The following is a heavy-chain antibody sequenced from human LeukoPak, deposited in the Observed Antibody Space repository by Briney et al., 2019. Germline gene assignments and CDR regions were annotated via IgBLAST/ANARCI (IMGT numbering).Heavy chain of an antibody. J-gene: IGHJ6*03. CDR1: GFTFSYFG. CDR2: IWYDGSNK. D-gene: IGHD3-10*01. Sequence: GGSLRLSCAASGFTFSYFGMHWVRQAPGKGLEWVALIWYDGSNKYYADSVKGRFTISRDNSNNTLYLQMNSLRAEDTAVYYCASRRMGYSGWGSYYYYYYYMDVWGKGTTVTVSS. CDR3: ASRRMGYSGWGSYYYYYYYMDV. V-gene: IGHV3-33*01.